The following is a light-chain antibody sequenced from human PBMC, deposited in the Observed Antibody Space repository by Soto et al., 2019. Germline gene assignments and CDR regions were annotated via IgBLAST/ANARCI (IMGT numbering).Light chain of an antibody. CDR3: CSYAGSNTSV. Sequence: QSALTQPRSVSGSPGQSVIISCTGTNSDFGAYDYVSWYQQHPGKAPKLIIYDVTKRPSGVPDRFSASKSGNTASLTISGLHAEDEADYYCCSYAGSNTSVFGGGTKVTVL. V-gene: IGLV2-11*01. J-gene: IGLJ3*02. CDR1: NSDFGAYDY. CDR2: DVT.